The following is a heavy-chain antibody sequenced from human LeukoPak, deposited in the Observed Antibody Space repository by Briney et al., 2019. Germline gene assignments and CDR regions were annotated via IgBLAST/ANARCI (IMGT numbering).Heavy chain of an antibody. D-gene: IGHD2/OR15-2a*01. J-gene: IGHJ4*02. CDR3: ARGVPMTIYYFDY. V-gene: IGHV4-59*01. CDR2: IYYSGST. Sequence: SETLSLTCTVSGGSISSYYWSWIRQPPGKGLGWIGYIYYSGSTNYNPSLKSRVTMSVDTSKNQFSLKLSSVTAADTAVYYCARGVPMTIYYFDYWGQGTLVTVSS. CDR1: GGSISSYY.